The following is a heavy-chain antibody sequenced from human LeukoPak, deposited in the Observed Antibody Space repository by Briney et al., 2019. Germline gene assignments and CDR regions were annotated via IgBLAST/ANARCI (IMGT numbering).Heavy chain of an antibody. CDR2: ITSSASYM. CDR1: GFTFSAYN. Sequence: GGSLRLSCAASGFTFSAYNMNWVRQASGKGLEWVSSITSSASYMYYADSVKGRFTISRDNAKNSLYLQMNSLRAEDTAVYYCARDPGAGDHWGRGTLVTVSS. CDR3: ARDPGAGDH. J-gene: IGHJ4*02. D-gene: IGHD6-19*01. V-gene: IGHV3-21*01.